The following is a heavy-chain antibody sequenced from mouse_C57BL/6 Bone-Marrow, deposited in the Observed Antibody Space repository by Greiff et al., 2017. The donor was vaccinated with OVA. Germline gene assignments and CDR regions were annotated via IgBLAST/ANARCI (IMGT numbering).Heavy chain of an antibody. J-gene: IGHJ4*01. Sequence: EVKLVESGGGLVQPGGSLKLSCAASGFTFSDFYMYWIRQTPEKRLEWVAYISNGGGSTYYPDTVKCRFTLSRDNAKNTLYLQMSRLKSEDTAMYYCARLDAMDYWGQGTSVTVSS. V-gene: IGHV5-12*01. CDR2: ISNGGGST. CDR1: GFTFSDFY. CDR3: ARLDAMDY.